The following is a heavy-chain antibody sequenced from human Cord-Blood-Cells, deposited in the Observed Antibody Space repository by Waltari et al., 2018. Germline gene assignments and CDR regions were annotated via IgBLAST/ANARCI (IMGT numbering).Heavy chain of an antibody. CDR3: ASVPYCSSTSCYAFDI. Sequence: QVQLVQSGAEVKKPGSSVKVSCKASGGTFRSYAISWVRQAPGQGLEWMGGIIPIFGTANYAQKFQGRITITADKSTSTAYMELSSLRSEDTAVYYCASVPYCSSTSCYAFDIWGQGTMVTVSS. CDR2: IIPIFGTA. V-gene: IGHV1-69*06. J-gene: IGHJ3*02. CDR1: GGTFRSYA. D-gene: IGHD2-2*01.